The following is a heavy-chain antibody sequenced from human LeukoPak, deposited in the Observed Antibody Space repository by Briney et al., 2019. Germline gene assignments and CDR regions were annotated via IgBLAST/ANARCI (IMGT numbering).Heavy chain of an antibody. Sequence: PGGSLRLSCAASGFTFSSYAMSWVHQAPGKGLEWVSAISGSGGSTYYADSVKGRFTISRDNAKNTLYLQMNSLRAEDTAVYYCARANYDILTGYQYYFDYWGQGTLVTVSS. J-gene: IGHJ4*02. D-gene: IGHD3-9*01. CDR2: ISGSGGST. CDR1: GFTFSSYA. CDR3: ARANYDILTGYQYYFDY. V-gene: IGHV3-23*01.